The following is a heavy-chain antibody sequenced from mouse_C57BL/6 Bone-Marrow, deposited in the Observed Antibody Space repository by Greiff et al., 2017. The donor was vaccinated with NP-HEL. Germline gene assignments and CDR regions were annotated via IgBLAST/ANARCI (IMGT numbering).Heavy chain of an antibody. CDR2: IDPENGDT. Sequence: VQLQQSGAELVRPGASVKLSCTASGFHIKDAYLHWVTPRPEQGLEWIGWIDPENGDTEYASKFQGKATITADTSSNTAYLQLSSLTSEDTAVYYCTTELTTVRGQGTSVTVSS. J-gene: IGHJ4*01. CDR3: TTELTTV. CDR1: GFHIKDAY. D-gene: IGHD1-1*01. V-gene: IGHV14-4*01.